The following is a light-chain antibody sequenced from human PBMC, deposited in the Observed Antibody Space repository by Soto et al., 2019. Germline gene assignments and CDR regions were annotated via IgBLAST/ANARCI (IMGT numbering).Light chain of an antibody. V-gene: IGLV2-11*01. CDR2: DVS. Sequence: QSALTQPRSMSESPGQSVTISCTGTSSVVGGYNYVSCYQQHPGKAHKLMIYDVSKLPSGYPDRLSGSKSGNTAPLTISWLQAEDEADYYCCSYAGSYTLVFGGGTQLTVL. J-gene: IGLJ2*01. CDR3: CSYAGSYTLV. CDR1: SSVVGGYNY.